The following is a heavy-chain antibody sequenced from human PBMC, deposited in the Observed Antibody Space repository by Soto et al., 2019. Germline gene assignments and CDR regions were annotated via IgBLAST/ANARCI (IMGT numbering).Heavy chain of an antibody. D-gene: IGHD3-16*01. CDR2: VYYSGSI. J-gene: IGHJ5*02. V-gene: IGHV4-59*01. CDR1: GGSISSYY. Sequence: QVQLQESGPGLVKPSETLSLTCIVSGGSISSYYWSWIRQPPGKGLEWIGFVYYSGSINYNPSLRGRVSMSVDTSKTQFSLKLTSVTAADTALYYCARGFGSDGSPQGGWFDPWGQGTRVTVSS. CDR3: ARGFGSDGSPQGGWFDP.